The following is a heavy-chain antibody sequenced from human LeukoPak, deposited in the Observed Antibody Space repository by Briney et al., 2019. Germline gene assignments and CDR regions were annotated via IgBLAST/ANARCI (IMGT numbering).Heavy chain of an antibody. CDR3: ARGAGYSSRFDY. CDR1: GFTFSNAW. V-gene: IGHV3-11*04. CDR2: ISSSGSTI. D-gene: IGHD6-13*01. J-gene: IGHJ4*02. Sequence: GGSLRLSCAASGFTFSNAWMSWVRQAPGKGLEWVSYISSSGSTIYYADSVKGRFTISRDNAKNSLYLQMNSLRAEDTAVYYCARGAGYSSRFDYWGQGTLVTVSS.